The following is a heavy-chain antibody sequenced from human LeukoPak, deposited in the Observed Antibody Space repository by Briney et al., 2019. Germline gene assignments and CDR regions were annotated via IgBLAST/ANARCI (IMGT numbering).Heavy chain of an antibody. CDR1: GGTFSSYA. Sequence: SVKVSCKASGGTFSSYAISWVRQAPGQGLEWMGGIIPIFGTANYAQKFQGRVTITTDESTSTAFMELSSLRSEDTAVYYCARNPPELRFLEWSTLYFDYWGQGTLVTVSS. CDR3: ARNPPELRFLEWSTLYFDY. CDR2: IIPIFGTA. D-gene: IGHD3-3*01. V-gene: IGHV1-69*05. J-gene: IGHJ4*02.